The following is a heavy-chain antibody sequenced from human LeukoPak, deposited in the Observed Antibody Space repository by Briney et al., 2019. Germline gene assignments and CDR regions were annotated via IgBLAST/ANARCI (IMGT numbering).Heavy chain of an antibody. CDR3: AKDRIKSGSYYFDY. D-gene: IGHD1-26*01. Sequence: GGSLRLSCAASAFTFSDYSMNWVRQAPGRGLEWISYISGRSSTIYYADSVKGRFTISRDNAKNSMYLQMNSLRAEDTAVYYCAKDRIKSGSYYFDYWGQGTLVTVSS. V-gene: IGHV3-48*01. CDR2: ISGRSSTI. J-gene: IGHJ4*02. CDR1: AFTFSDYS.